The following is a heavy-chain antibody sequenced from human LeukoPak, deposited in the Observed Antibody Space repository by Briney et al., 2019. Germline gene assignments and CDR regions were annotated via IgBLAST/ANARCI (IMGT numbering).Heavy chain of an antibody. CDR1: GFTFSSYG. J-gene: IGHJ4*02. CDR2: IRYDGSNK. Sequence: PGGSLRLSCAASGFTFSSYGMHWVRQAPGKGLEWVAFIRYDGSNKHYADSVKGRFTISRDNSKNTLYLQMNSLRAEDTAVYYCAKDFRKAVAGRVFDYWGQGTLVTVSS. D-gene: IGHD6-19*01. CDR3: AKDFRKAVAGRVFDY. V-gene: IGHV3-30*02.